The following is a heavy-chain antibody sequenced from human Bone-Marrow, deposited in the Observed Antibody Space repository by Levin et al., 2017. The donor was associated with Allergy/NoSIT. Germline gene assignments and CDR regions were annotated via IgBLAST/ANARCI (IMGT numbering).Heavy chain of an antibody. Sequence: LSLTCAASGFTFSSYAMSWVRQAPGKGLEWVSAISGSGGSTYYADSVKGRFTISRDNSKNTLYLQMNSLRAEDTAVYYCAKDRGDYDYVWGSVFDYWGQGTLVTVSS. D-gene: IGHD3-16*01. V-gene: IGHV3-23*01. CDR3: AKDRGDYDYVWGSVFDY. CDR2: ISGSGGST. J-gene: IGHJ4*02. CDR1: GFTFSSYA.